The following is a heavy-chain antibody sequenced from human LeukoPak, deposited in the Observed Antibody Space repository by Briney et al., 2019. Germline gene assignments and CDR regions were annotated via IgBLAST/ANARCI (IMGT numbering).Heavy chain of an antibody. CDR2: ISSSSSYI. V-gene: IGHV3-21*01. Sequence: GGSLRLSCAASGFTFSSYSMYSVRQAPGKGLEWVSSISSSSSYIYYADSVKGRFTISRDNAKNSLYLQMNSLRAEDTAVYYCVIRFLESGGAFDIWGQGTMVTVSS. CDR3: VIRFLESGGAFDI. D-gene: IGHD3-3*01. J-gene: IGHJ3*02. CDR1: GFTFSSYS.